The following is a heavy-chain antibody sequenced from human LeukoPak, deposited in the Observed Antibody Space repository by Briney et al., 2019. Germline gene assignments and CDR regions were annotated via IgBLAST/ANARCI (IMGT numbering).Heavy chain of an antibody. Sequence: ASVKVSCKASGYTFTCYYMHWVRHAPGQGLEWMGWINPNSGGTNYAQKFQGRVTMTRDTSISTAYMELSRLRSEDTAVYYCARGPSTTIFGVVIIVPDFDYWGQGTLVTVSS. CDR2: INPNSGGT. CDR1: GYTFTCYY. CDR3: ARGPSTTIFGVVIIVPDFDY. D-gene: IGHD3-3*01. J-gene: IGHJ4*02. V-gene: IGHV1-2*02.